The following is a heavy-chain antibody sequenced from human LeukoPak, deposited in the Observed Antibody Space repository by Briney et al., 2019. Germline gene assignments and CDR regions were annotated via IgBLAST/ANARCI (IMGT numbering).Heavy chain of an antibody. CDR1: GGSFSGYY. J-gene: IGHJ5*02. Sequence: SETLSLTCAVYGGSFSGYYWSWIRQPPGKGLEWIGEINHSGSTNYNPSLKSRVTISVDTSKNQFSLKLSSVTAADTAVYYCARRWSSSWYNWFDPWGQGTLVTVSS. V-gene: IGHV4-34*01. D-gene: IGHD6-13*01. CDR3: ARRWSSSWYNWFDP. CDR2: INHSGST.